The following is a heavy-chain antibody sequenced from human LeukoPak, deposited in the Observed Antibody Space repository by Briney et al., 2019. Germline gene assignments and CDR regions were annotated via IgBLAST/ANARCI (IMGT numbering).Heavy chain of an antibody. CDR1: GGSISSYY. D-gene: IGHD6-19*01. Sequence: SETLSLTCSVSGGSISSYYWSWIRQPPGKGLEWIGYIYYSGSTNYNLSLKSRVTISVDTSKNQFSLKLSSVTAADTAVYYCALLAVAGTRGGYYYYGMDVWGKGTTVTVSS. CDR3: ALLAVAGTRGGYYYYGMDV. CDR2: IYYSGST. J-gene: IGHJ6*04. V-gene: IGHV4-59*01.